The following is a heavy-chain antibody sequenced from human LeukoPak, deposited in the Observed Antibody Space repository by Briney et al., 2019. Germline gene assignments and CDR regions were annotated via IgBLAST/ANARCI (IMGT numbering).Heavy chain of an antibody. CDR3: AKGGDYDFWSGYYPRDVGYFDY. CDR1: GFTFSSYG. CDR2: IRYDGSYK. V-gene: IGHV3-30*02. Sequence: GGSLRLSCAASGFTFSSYGMHWVHRAPGKGLEWVAFIRYDGSYKYYADSVKGRFTISRDNSKNTLYLQMNSLRAEDTAVYYCAKGGDYDFWSGYYPRDVGYFDYWGQGTLVTVSS. D-gene: IGHD3-3*01. J-gene: IGHJ4*02.